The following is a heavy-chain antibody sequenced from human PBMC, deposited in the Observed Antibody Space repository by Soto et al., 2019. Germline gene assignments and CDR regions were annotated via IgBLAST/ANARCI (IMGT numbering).Heavy chain of an antibody. V-gene: IGHV4-4*02. J-gene: IGHJ5*02. D-gene: IGHD3-22*01. Sequence: SLTCAVSGGPISSSNWWSWVRQPPGKGLEWIGEIYHSGSTNYNPSLKSRVTISVDKSKNQFSLKLGSVTAADTAVYYCARWSLYYYDSSGYYNWFDPWGQGTLVTVSS. CDR1: GGPISSSNW. CDR3: ARWSLYYYDSSGYYNWFDP. CDR2: IYHSGST.